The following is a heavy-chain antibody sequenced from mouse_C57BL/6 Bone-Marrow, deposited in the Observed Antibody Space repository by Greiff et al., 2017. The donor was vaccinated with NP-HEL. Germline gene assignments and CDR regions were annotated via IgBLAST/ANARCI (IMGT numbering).Heavy chain of an antibody. CDR3: AGDGYWYFDV. V-gene: IGHV5-17*01. J-gene: IGHJ1*03. D-gene: IGHD2-3*01. Sequence: EVMLVESGGGLVKPGGSLKLSCAASGFTFSDYGMHWVRQAPEKGLEWVAYISSGSSTIYYADPVKGRFTISRDNAKNTLFLQMTSLRSEDTAMYYCAGDGYWYFDVWGTGTTVTVSS. CDR2: ISSGSSTI. CDR1: GFTFSDYG.